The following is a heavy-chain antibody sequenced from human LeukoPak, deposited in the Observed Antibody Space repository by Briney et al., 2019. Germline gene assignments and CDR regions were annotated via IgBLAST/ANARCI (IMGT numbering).Heavy chain of an antibody. CDR1: GFSFSNYA. D-gene: IGHD3-10*02. Sequence: PGGSLRLSCAASGFSFSNYAMSWVRQAPGKGLEWVSYISSSGSTIYYADSVKGRFTISRDNAKNSLYLQMNSLRAEDTAVYYCAELGITMIGGVWGKGTTVTISS. CDR2: ISSSGSTI. J-gene: IGHJ6*04. CDR3: AELGITMIGGV. V-gene: IGHV3-48*03.